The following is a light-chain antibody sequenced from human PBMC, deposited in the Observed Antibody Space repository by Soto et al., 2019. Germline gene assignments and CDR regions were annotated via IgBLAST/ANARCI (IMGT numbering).Light chain of an antibody. CDR2: DVY. J-gene: IGLJ2*01. V-gene: IGLV2-14*01. CDR3: FSRPSSDTQVL. CDR1: SSDIGYYDS. Sequence: QSALTPPASVSGSPGQSLTISCTGTSSDIGYYDSVSWYQRHPDKAPKLIIYDVYSRPSGISDRFSGYKSGNTASLTISGLQPEDEADYYCFSRPSSDTQVLFGGGTKLTVL.